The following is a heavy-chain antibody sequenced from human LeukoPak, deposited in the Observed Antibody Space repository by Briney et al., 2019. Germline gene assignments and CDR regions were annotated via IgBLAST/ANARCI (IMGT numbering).Heavy chain of an antibody. CDR2: INHSGST. D-gene: IGHD4-17*01. CDR1: GGSFSGYY. Sequence: KPSETLSLTCAVYGGSFSGYYWSWIRPPPGKGLEWIGEINHSGSTNYNPSLKSRVTISVDTSKNQFSLKLSSVTAADTAVYYCARSRLRVLFYWGQGTLVTVSS. V-gene: IGHV4-34*01. CDR3: ARSRLRVLFY. J-gene: IGHJ4*02.